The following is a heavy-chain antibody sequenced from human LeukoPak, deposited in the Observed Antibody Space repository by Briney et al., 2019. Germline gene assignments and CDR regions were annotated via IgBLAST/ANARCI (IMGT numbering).Heavy chain of an antibody. V-gene: IGHV3-20*04. CDR2: INWNGGST. Sequence: GGSLRLSCAASGFTFDDYGMSWVRQAPGKGLEWVSGINWNGGSTGYADSVKGRFTISRDNAENSLYLRMNSLRAEDTALYYCARDLPPGYYGSGSSDWGQGTLVTVSS. CDR3: ARDLPPGYYGSGSSD. CDR1: GFTFDDYG. J-gene: IGHJ4*02. D-gene: IGHD3-10*01.